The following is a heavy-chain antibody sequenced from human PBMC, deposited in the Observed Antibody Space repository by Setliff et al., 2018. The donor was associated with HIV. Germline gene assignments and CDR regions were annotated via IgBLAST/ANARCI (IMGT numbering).Heavy chain of an antibody. V-gene: IGHV4-4*02. D-gene: IGHD1-7*01. J-gene: IGHJ4*02. CDR3: ARTNRWELLSPYFDA. Sequence: SETLSLTCAVSGDSIGSSSWWSWARQAPGKGLEWIGEIYHGGTTKYNPSLKSRVTMSVDRPNNHFPLRLTSVTAADTAVYFCARTNRWELLSPYFDAWGQGTLVTVSS. CDR2: IYHGGTT. CDR1: GDSIGSSSW.